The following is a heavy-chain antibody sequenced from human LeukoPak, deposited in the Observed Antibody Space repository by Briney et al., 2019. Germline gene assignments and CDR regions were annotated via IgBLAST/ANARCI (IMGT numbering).Heavy chain of an antibody. CDR1: GFTFSTYS. J-gene: IGHJ4*02. CDR3: ARGRYYGDYPDY. CDR2: ISSSSSTM. V-gene: IGHV3-48*02. D-gene: IGHD4-17*01. Sequence: GGSLRLSCAASGFTFSTYSMNWVRQAPGKGLEWVSYISSSSSTMYYADSVKGRFTISRDNAKNSLYLQMNSLRDEDTAVYYCARGRYYGDYPDYWGQGTLVTVSS.